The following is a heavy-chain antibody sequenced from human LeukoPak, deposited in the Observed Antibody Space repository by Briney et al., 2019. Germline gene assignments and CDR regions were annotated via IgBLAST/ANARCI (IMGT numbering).Heavy chain of an antibody. CDR3: ARADFIDAGPYLIGP. CDR2: INTKSGRT. D-gene: IGHD3-3*01. V-gene: IGHV1-2*02. CDR1: GYSFTDYY. J-gene: IGHJ5*02. Sequence: APVRVSCKTSGYSFTDYYIHWVRQAPGQGLEWMGWINTKSGRTSSARKFQGRVTMTRDPSITTVYMDMAWLTSDDTAIYFCARADFIDAGPYLIGPWGQGTLVTVSS.